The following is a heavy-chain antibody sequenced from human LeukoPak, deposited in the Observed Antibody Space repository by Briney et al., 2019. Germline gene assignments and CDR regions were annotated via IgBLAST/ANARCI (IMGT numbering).Heavy chain of an antibody. CDR2: ISGSGGST. V-gene: IGHV3-23*01. CDR3: ARSIVGATPFDP. Sequence: GGSLRLSCAASGFTSSSYAMSWVRQAPGKGLEWVSAISGSGGSTYYADSVKGRFTISRDNSKNTLYLQMNSLRAEDTAVYYCARSIVGATPFDPWGQGTLVTVSS. CDR1: GFTSSSYA. D-gene: IGHD1-26*01. J-gene: IGHJ5*02.